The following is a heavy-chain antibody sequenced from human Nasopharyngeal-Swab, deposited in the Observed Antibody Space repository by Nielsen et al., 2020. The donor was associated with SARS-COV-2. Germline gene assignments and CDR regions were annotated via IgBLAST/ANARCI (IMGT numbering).Heavy chain of an antibody. J-gene: IGHJ4*02. CDR1: GFTFDDYA. CDR3: AKFGGLRFEDEGDY. CDR2: ISWNSGSI. Sequence: GGSLRLSCAASGFTFDDYAMHWVRQAPGKGLEWVSGISWNSGSIGYADSVKGRFTISRDNAKNSLYLQMNSLRAEDTALYYCAKFGGLRFEDEGDYWGQGTLVTVSS. D-gene: IGHD5-12*01. V-gene: IGHV3-9*01.